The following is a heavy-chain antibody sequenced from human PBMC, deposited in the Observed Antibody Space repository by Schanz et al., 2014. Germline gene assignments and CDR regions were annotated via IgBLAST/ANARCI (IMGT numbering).Heavy chain of an antibody. CDR3: AREEGWGIAAAGRKHYYYGMDV. Sequence: QVQLVESGGGVVQFGRSLRLSCVASGFTFSSYGMHWVRQAPGKGLEWVAVISYDGSNKYYADSVKGRFTISRDNSKNTLYLQMNTLRAEDTAVYYCAREEGWGIAAAGRKHYYYGMDVWGQGTTVTVSS. CDR1: GFTFSSYG. CDR2: ISYDGSNK. D-gene: IGHD6-13*01. J-gene: IGHJ6*02. V-gene: IGHV3-30*19.